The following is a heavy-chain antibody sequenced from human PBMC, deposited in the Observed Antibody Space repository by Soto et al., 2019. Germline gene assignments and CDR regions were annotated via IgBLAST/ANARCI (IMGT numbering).Heavy chain of an antibody. CDR3: AKGSLSRIVGGPFDY. D-gene: IGHD1-26*01. V-gene: IGHV3-23*01. J-gene: IGHJ4*02. CDR1: GFTFSSYG. Sequence: GGSLRLSCAASGFTFSSYGMSWVRQAPGKGLEWVSAISGSGGSTYYADSVKGRFTISRDNSKNTLYLQMNSLRAEDTAVYYCAKGSLSRIVGGPFDYWGQGTLVPVSS. CDR2: ISGSGGST.